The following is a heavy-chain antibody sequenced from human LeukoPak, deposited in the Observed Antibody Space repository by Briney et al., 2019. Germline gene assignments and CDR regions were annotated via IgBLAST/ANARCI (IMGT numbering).Heavy chain of an antibody. CDR2: IYYSGST. D-gene: IGHD2-21*02. CDR3: ARHSCGGDCYSRAPFDY. CDR1: GGSISSGGYS. V-gene: IGHV4-30-2*01. J-gene: IGHJ4*02. Sequence: SEALSLTCAVSGGSISSGGYSWSWIRQPPGKGLEWIGYIYYSGSTNYNPSLKSRVTMSVDTSKNQFSLKLSSVTAADTAVYYCARHSCGGDCYSRAPFDYWGQGTLVTVSS.